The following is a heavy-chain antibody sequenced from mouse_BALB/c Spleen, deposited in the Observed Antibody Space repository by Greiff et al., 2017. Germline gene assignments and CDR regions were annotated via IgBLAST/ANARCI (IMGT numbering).Heavy chain of an antibody. CDR3: AREGGYGSFAY. Sequence: QVQLKESGPGLVAPSQSLSITCTVSGFSLTGYGVNWVRQPPGKGLEWLGMIWGDGSTDYNSALKSRLSISKDNSKSQVFLKMNSLQTDDTARYYCAREGGYGSFAYWGQGTLVTVSA. D-gene: IGHD1-2*01. J-gene: IGHJ3*01. CDR2: IWGDGST. V-gene: IGHV2-6-7*01. CDR1: GFSLTGYG.